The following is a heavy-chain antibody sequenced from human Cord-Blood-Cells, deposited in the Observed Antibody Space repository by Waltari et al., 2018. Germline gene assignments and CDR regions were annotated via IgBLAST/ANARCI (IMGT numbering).Heavy chain of an antibody. V-gene: IGHV1-2*02. D-gene: IGHD6-19*01. CDR3: ARGGSGWYYFDY. CDR2: INPNSGGT. CDR1: GYPFTGYY. J-gene: IGHJ4*02. Sequence: QVQLVQSGAEVKKPGASVTVSCKASGYPFTGYYMHWVRQAPGQGLEWMGWINPNSGGTNNAQKFQGRVTMTRDTSISTAYMELSRLRSDDTAVYYCARGGSGWYYFDYWGQGTLVTVSS.